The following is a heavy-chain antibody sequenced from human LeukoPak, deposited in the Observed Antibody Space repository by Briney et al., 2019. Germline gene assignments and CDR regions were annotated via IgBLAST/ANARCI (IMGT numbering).Heavy chain of an antibody. J-gene: IGHJ4*02. V-gene: IGHV3-73*01. D-gene: IGHD5-24*01. CDR3: SRQTISCHDF. Sequence: GGSLRLSCATSGFSFSDSPIHWVRQASGKGLEWVGHIRSKTSDYATAYSESVKGRFTISRDDSKNTAYLQMNSLKPEDTAVYYCSRQTISCHDFWGQGTLVTVPS. CDR2: IRSKTSDYAT. CDR1: GFSFSDSP.